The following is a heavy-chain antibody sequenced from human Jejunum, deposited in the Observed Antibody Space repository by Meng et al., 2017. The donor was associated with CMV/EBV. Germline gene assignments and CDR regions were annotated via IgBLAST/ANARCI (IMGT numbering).Heavy chain of an antibody. CDR3: VASRTSYWTSGLDF. J-gene: IGHJ4*02. CDR1: GFTFSGYD. D-gene: IGHD1-1*01. CDR2: IGTLHDT. V-gene: IGHV3-13*01. Sequence: EVVLVESGGALVQPGGSLRLSCVASGFTFSGYDLHWVRQLRGKGPEWVSSIGTLHDTYYPDSVRGRFTISRENAKNSLYLQMNSLTAGDTATYYCVASRTSYWTSGLDFWGQGSLVTVSS.